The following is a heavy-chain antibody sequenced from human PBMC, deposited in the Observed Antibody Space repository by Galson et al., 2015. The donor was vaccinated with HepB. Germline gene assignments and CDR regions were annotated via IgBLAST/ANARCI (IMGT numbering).Heavy chain of an antibody. Sequence: SLRLSCAASGFTFSSYAMSWVRQAPGKGLEWVSAISGSGGSTYYADSVKGRFTISRDNSKNTLYLQMNSLRAEDTAVYYCAKAGHDIVVVVAADNWFDPWGQGTLVTVSS. CDR2: ISGSGGST. CDR1: GFTFSSYA. CDR3: AKAGHDIVVVVAADNWFDP. J-gene: IGHJ5*02. V-gene: IGHV3-23*01. D-gene: IGHD2-15*01.